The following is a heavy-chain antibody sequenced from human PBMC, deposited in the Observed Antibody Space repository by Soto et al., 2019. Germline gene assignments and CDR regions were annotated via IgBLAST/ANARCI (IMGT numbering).Heavy chain of an antibody. V-gene: IGHV1-46*01. Sequence: GSVDVSCKGPSDTFTSYYSNWVRQAPGQGREWMGGINPMGGSTTNAPKFKGRVTLTRDTSASTVYCEVSSLTSEETARYYCARLSGGNFGIIIEGTNWFAPWAQGTLATVSS. CDR3: ARLSGGNFGIIIEGTNWFAP. J-gene: IGHJ5*02. D-gene: IGHD1-26*01. CDR1: SDTFTSYY. CDR2: INPMGGST.